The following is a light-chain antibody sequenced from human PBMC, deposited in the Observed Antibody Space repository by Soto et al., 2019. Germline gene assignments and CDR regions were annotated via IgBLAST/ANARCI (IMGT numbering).Light chain of an antibody. CDR3: NSYTSASTYV. CDR1: GSEIGSYNY. Sequence: QSALTQPASVSGSPGQSITISCTGNGSEIGSYNYVSWYQHHPGKVPKFIIYDVTNRPSGVFDRFSGSKSGNTASLTISGLQAEDEADYYCNSYTSASTYVFGTGTKVTVL. J-gene: IGLJ1*01. CDR2: DVT. V-gene: IGLV2-14*03.